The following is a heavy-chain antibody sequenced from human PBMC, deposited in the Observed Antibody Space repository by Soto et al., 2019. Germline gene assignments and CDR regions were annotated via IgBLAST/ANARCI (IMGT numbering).Heavy chain of an antibody. V-gene: IGHV3-30*18. J-gene: IGHJ4*02. CDR3: AKDRNPYSGTYFDN. CDR2: ISYDGSNK. Sequence: GGSLRLSCAASGFPFSTYGMHWVRQAPGKGLEWVAVISYDGSNKYYADSVKGRFTISRDNSKNTLYLQMNSLRGEDTAVYYCAKDRNPYSGTYFDNWGQGALVTVSS. CDR1: GFPFSTYG. D-gene: IGHD1-26*01.